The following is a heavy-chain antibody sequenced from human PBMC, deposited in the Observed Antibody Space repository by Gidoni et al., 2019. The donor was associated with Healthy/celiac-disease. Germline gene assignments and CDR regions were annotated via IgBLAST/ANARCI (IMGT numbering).Heavy chain of an antibody. CDR1: GFTFSSHA. Sequence: EVPLLESGGGLVQPGGSLRLSCAASGFTFSSHAMSWVRQAPGKGLEWVFAIRGRWGSTYYGDSVEGRFTISRDNSKNTLYLQMNSLRAEDTAVYYCAKKSAFDIWGQGTMVTVSS. CDR2: IRGRWGST. CDR3: AKKSAFDI. V-gene: IGHV3-23*01. J-gene: IGHJ3*02.